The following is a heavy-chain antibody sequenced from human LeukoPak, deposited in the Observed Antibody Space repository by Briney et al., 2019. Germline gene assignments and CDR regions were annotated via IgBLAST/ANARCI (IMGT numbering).Heavy chain of an antibody. Sequence: KTSQTLSLTCAVSGGSISSGGYSWSWIRQPPGKGLEWIGYIYHSGSTYYNPSLKSRVTISVDRSKNQFSLKLSSVTAADTAVYYCARGPYGTPVVTPFDYWGQGTLVTVSS. CDR2: IYHSGST. V-gene: IGHV4-30-2*01. J-gene: IGHJ4*02. CDR3: ARGPYGTPVVTPFDY. CDR1: GGSISSGGYS. D-gene: IGHD4-23*01.